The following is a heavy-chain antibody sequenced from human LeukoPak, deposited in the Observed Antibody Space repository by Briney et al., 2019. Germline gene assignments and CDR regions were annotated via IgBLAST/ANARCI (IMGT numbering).Heavy chain of an antibody. V-gene: IGHV5-51*01. D-gene: IGHD2-2*01. CDR2: IYPGDSET. Sequence: GESLRISCKGSGYIFTNHWIGWVRHMPGKGLEWMGIIYPGDSETKYSPSFQGQVTISADKSINTAYLQWSRLKASDSGMYYCVRRPYSSTWSNWFDPWGQGTLVTVSS. J-gene: IGHJ5*02. CDR3: VRRPYSSTWSNWFDP. CDR1: GYIFTNHW.